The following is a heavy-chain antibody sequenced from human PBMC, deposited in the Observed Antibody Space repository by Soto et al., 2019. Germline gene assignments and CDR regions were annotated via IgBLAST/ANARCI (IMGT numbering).Heavy chain of an antibody. CDR2: ISHSGST. V-gene: IGHV4-4*02. CDR3: AGCSIFGPF. D-gene: IGHD3-3*01. Sequence: SETLSLTCAVSGGSISSSEWWTWVRQSPGKGLEWIGEISHSGSTNYNPSLESRIIISMDKSKNQFSLKLISVAAADTAVYYCAGCSIFGPFWGQGTLVTVSS. J-gene: IGHJ4*02. CDR1: GGSISSSEW.